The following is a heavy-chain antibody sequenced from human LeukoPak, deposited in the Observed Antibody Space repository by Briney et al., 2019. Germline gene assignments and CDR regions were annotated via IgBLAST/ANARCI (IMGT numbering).Heavy chain of an antibody. J-gene: IGHJ3*02. Sequence: GGSLRLSCVAAGFSFSDSWMTWVRQAPGKGLEWVANMKQDGSQKNYVDSVKGRFTISRDNAKKSLYLQMNSLRGEDTAVYYCARGGTYDIWGQGTRVTVSS. V-gene: IGHV3-7*01. CDR1: GFSFSDSW. CDR2: MKQDGSQK. CDR3: ARGGTYDI.